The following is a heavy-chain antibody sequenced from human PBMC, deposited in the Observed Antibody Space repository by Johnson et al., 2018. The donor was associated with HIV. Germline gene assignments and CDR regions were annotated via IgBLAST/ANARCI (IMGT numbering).Heavy chain of an antibody. V-gene: IGHV3-74*02. CDR1: RFTFSSYW. D-gene: IGHD1-1*01. CDR3: ARGGYNWNDFLNDAFDM. J-gene: IGHJ3*02. Sequence: VQLVESGGGVVQPGGSLRLSCAASRFTFSSYWMHWVRQAPGKGLVWVSRINSDGSSTTYADSVKGRFTISRDNSKNTLYLQMNSLRAEDTAVYYCARGGYNWNDFLNDAFDMWGQGTVVTVSS. CDR2: INSDGSST.